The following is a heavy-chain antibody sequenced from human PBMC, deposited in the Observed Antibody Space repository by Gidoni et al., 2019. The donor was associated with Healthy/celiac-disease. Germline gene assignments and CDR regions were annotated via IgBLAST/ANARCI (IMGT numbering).Heavy chain of an antibody. J-gene: IGHJ4*02. CDR3: AKDIGDCSSTSCYSYYFDY. V-gene: IGHV3-43*01. Sequence: EVQLVESGGVVVQPGGSLRLSCAASGFPFDDYTMHWVRQAPGKGLEWVSLISWDGGSTYYADSVKGRFTISRDNSKNSLYLQMNSLRTEDTALYYCAKDIGDCSSTSCYSYYFDYWGQGTLVTVSS. D-gene: IGHD2-2*01. CDR2: ISWDGGST. CDR1: GFPFDDYT.